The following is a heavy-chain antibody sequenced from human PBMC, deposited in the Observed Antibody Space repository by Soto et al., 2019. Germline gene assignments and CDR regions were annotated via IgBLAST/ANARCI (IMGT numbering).Heavy chain of an antibody. D-gene: IGHD1-1*01. CDR2: ISGSAIST. Sequence: EVHLLESGGGFVQPGGSLRLSCVASGFTFSSYAMTWVRQAPGKGLEWVASISGSAISTEYADSVRGRFTISRDNSKNTVFLQMQSLRAADSATYYCVNWNDEYVDCGQGTLVAVSS. CDR1: GFTFSSYA. CDR3: VNWNDEYVD. V-gene: IGHV3-23*01. J-gene: IGHJ4*01.